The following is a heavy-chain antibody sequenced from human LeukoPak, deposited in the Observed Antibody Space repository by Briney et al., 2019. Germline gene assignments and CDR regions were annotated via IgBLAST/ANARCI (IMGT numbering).Heavy chain of an antibody. J-gene: IGHJ4*02. D-gene: IGHD3-22*01. CDR2: INHSGST. CDR3: ARRPEYYDSSGYYFADDFDY. CDR1: GGSFSGYY. Sequence: SETLSLTCAVYGGSFSGYYWSWIRQPPGKGLEWIGEINHSGSTNYNPSLKSRVTISVDTSKNQFSLKLSSVTAADTAVYYCARRPEYYDSSGYYFADDFDYWGQGTLVTVSS. V-gene: IGHV4-34*01.